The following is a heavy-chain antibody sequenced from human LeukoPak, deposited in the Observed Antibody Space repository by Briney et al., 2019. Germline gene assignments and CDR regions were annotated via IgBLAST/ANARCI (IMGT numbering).Heavy chain of an antibody. D-gene: IGHD5-12*01. J-gene: IGHJ4*02. V-gene: IGHV5-10-1*01. Sequence: GESLRISCKGSGYRFPSYWISWVRQMPGKGLEWMGTIDPSDSYTNYSPSFQGHVTISADKSISTAYLQWSSLKASDTAMYYCARLSSGYESDFDYWGQGTLVTVFS. CDR2: IDPSDSYT. CDR1: GYRFPSYW. CDR3: ARLSSGYESDFDY.